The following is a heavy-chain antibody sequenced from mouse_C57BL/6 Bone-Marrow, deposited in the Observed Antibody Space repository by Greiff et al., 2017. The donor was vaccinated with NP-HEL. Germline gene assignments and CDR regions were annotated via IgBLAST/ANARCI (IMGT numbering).Heavy chain of an antibody. J-gene: IGHJ2*01. V-gene: IGHV1-53*01. D-gene: IGHD3-2*02. CDR3: ARDSGYAFDY. Sequence: VQLQQPGTELLKPGASVKLSCKASGYTFTSYWMHWLKQRPGQGLEWIGNINPNNGGTNDYEKFKTKATLTVDKSSSTAYMQLSSLTSEDSAVYYCARDSGYAFDYWGQGTTLTVSS. CDR2: INPNNGGT. CDR1: GYTFTSYW.